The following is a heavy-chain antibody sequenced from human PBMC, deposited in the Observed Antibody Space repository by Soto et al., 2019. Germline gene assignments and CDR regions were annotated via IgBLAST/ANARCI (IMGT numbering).Heavy chain of an antibody. J-gene: IGHJ4*02. CDR1: AYMFNYYG. V-gene: IGHV1-18*04. CDR2: ISPYDGNT. D-gene: IGHD1-26*01. CDR3: AREAGSGSSYPENY. Sequence: QVQLVQSGAEVKKPGASVKISCKASAYMFNYYGISWVRQAAGQGLEWLGWISPYDGNTTYAQRVQGRITLTTDTSTTTAYMELRSLTFDDTAVYYCAREAGSGSSYPENYWGQGTLVTVSS.